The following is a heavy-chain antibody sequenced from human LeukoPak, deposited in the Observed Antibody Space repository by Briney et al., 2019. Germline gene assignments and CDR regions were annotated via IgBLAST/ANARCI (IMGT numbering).Heavy chain of an antibody. Sequence: APVKLCCKASGYTFSGYYMHWVRQAPGQGLEWVGWINPNSGGTNYAQKFQGRVTMTRDTSISTAYMELSRLRSDDTAVYYCARGYPLSTTAAGTYFQHWGQGTLVTVSS. CDR3: ARGYPLSTTAAGTYFQH. D-gene: IGHD6-13*01. V-gene: IGHV1-2*02. J-gene: IGHJ1*01. CDR2: INPNSGGT. CDR1: GYTFSGYY.